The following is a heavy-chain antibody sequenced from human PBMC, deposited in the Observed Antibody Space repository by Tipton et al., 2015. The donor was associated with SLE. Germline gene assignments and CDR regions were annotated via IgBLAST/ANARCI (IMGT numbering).Heavy chain of an antibody. Sequence: LRLSCTVSGGSVSSSSNYWAWIRQPPGKGLEWIGSVYYSGSTYNNPSLKSRVTISVDTSKNQLSLILSSVTAADTAMYYCARTFYGGGDAFDVWGQGTKVSVSS. CDR3: ARTFYGGGDAFDV. J-gene: IGHJ3*01. CDR2: VYYSGST. D-gene: IGHD4-23*01. CDR1: GGSVSSSSNY. V-gene: IGHV4-39*01.